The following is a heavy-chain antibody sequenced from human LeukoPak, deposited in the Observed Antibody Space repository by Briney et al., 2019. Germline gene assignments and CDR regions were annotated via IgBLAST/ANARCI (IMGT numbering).Heavy chain of an antibody. V-gene: IGHV5-51*01. D-gene: IGHD6-19*01. CDR3: ATRYSSGWQHDAFDI. Sequence: GESLKISCKGSGYSFTSYWIGWVRQMPGKGLEWMGIIYPGDSDTRYSPSFQGQVTISADKSISTAYLQWSSLKASDTAMYHCATRYSSGWQHDAFDIWGQGTMVTVSS. J-gene: IGHJ3*02. CDR2: IYPGDSDT. CDR1: GYSFTSYW.